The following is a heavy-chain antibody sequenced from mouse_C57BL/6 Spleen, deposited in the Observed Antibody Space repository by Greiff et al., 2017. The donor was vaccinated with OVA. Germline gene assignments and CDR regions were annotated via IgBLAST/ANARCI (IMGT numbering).Heavy chain of an antibody. CDR3: ARRGDYYGSSPLAMDY. CDR2: INPYNGGT. Sequence: VQLQQSGPVLVKPGASVKMSCKASGYTFTDYYMNWVKQSHGKSLEWIGVINPYNGGTSYNQKFKGKATLTVDKSSSTAYMELNSLTSEDSAVYYCARRGDYYGSSPLAMDYWGQGTSVTVSS. CDR1: GYTFTDYY. D-gene: IGHD1-1*01. V-gene: IGHV1-19*01. J-gene: IGHJ4*01.